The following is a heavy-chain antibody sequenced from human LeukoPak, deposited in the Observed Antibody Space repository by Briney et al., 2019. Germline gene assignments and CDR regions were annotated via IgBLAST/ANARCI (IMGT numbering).Heavy chain of an antibody. CDR2: IYYSGST. V-gene: IGHV4-59*08. CDR1: GGSISSYY. Sequence: SETLSLTCTVSGGSISSYYWSWLRQPPGKGLEWIGYIYYSGSTNYNPSLKSRVNISVDTSNNQFSLKLSSVTAADTAVYYCARRRQHYDYWGQGTLVTVSS. D-gene: IGHD6-13*01. CDR3: ARRRQHYDY. J-gene: IGHJ4*02.